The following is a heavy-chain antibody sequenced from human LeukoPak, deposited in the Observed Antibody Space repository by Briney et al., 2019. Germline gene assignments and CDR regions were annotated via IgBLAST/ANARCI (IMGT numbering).Heavy chain of an antibody. CDR1: GGSITSHSW. CDR2: IYHGGDT. Sequence: SETLSLTCAVSGGSITSHSWWSWVRQPPGKGLEWIGEIYHGGDTNYDPSVKSRVTMSVDKSKNHFSLNLRSVTAADTAIYYCASHVTVLGTRGFDYWGQGSLVTVSS. J-gene: IGHJ4*02. D-gene: IGHD6-19*01. CDR3: ASHVTVLGTRGFDY. V-gene: IGHV4-4*02.